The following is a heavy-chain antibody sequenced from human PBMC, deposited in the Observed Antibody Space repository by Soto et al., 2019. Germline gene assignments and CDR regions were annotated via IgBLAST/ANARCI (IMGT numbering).Heavy chain of an antibody. CDR2: INHSGST. V-gene: IGHV4-34*01. CDR3: ARDRFADY. J-gene: IGHJ4*02. Sequence: SETLSLTCAVYGGSFSGYYWSWIRQPPGKGLEWIGEINHSGSTNYNPSLKSRVTISVDTSKNQFSLKLSSVTAADTAVYYCARDRFADYWGPGNLVTVSS. CDR1: GGSFSGYY.